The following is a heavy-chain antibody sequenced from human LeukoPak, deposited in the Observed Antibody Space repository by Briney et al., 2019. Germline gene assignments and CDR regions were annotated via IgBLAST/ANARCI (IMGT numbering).Heavy chain of an antibody. CDR2: IYYSGST. D-gene: IGHD3-22*01. Sequence: SETLSLTCTVSGSSISSQYWSWIRQPPGKGLEWIGYIYYSGSTNYNRSLKSRVTISVDTSKNQFSLKLSSVTAADTAVYYCARGSFSGYYYHIDAFDIWGQGTMVTVSS. J-gene: IGHJ3*02. V-gene: IGHV4-59*11. CDR3: ARGSFSGYYYHIDAFDI. CDR1: GSSISSQY.